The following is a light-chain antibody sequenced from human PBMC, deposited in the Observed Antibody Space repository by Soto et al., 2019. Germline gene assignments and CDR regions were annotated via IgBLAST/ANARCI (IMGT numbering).Light chain of an antibody. CDR2: RNN. CDR1: SSNIGSNY. CDR3: AAWHDSLNGVL. V-gene: IGLV1-47*01. Sequence: QSVLTQPPSASGTPGQRVNISCSGSSSNIGSNYVYWYRQFPGTAPKLLIQRNNQRPSGVPARFSGSKSGTSASLAISGLRSEDEADYYCAAWHDSLNGVLFGGGTKLTVL. J-gene: IGLJ2*01.